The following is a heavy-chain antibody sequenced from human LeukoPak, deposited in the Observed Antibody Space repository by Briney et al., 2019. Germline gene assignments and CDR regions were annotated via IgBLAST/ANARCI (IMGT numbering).Heavy chain of an antibody. Sequence: SETLSLTCTVSGGSISSSSYYWGWIRQPPGKGLEWIGSIYYSGSTYYNPSLKSRVTISVDTSKNQFSLKLSSVTAADTAVYYCARSGVGELSLYYFGYWGQGTLVTVSS. D-gene: IGHD3-16*02. CDR1: GGSISSSSYY. CDR3: ARSGVGELSLYYFGY. J-gene: IGHJ4*02. CDR2: IYYSGST. V-gene: IGHV4-39*07.